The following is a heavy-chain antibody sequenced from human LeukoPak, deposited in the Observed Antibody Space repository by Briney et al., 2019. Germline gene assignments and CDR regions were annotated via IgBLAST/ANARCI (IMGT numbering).Heavy chain of an antibody. Sequence: SGGSLRLSCEASGFTFSRYWMHWVRQAPGKGLMWVSRINSDGSATTYADFVKGRFTISRDNAKNTVYLQMNSLRVDDTAINYCERDYGAWGQGTLVTVSP. V-gene: IGHV3-74*03. CDR3: ERDYGA. D-gene: IGHD4/OR15-4a*01. J-gene: IGHJ5*02. CDR2: INSDGSAT. CDR1: GFTFSRYW.